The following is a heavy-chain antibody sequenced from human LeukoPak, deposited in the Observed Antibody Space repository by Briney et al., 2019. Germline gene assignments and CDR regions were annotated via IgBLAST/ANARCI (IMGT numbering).Heavy chain of an antibody. V-gene: IGHV4-59*01. Sequence: SETLSLTCTVSGGSISSYYWSWIRQPPGKGLEWIGYIYYSGSTNYNPSLKSRVTISVDTSKNQFSLKLSSVTAADTAVYYCARESVVTANYFDYWGQGTLVTVSS. CDR1: GGSISSYY. D-gene: IGHD2-21*02. CDR2: IYYSGST. CDR3: ARESVVTANYFDY. J-gene: IGHJ4*02.